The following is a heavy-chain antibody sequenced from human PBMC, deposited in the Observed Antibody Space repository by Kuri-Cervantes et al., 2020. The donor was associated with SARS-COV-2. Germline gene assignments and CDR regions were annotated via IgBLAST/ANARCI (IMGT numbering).Heavy chain of an antibody. Sequence: ETLSLTCAASGFTFSSHAMIWVRQAPGKGLEWVSVIYSGGSTYYADSVKGRFTISRDNSKNTLYLQMNSLRAEDTAVYYCARYGAVERDYYYYYGMDVWGQGTTVTVSS. CDR2: IYSGGST. CDR1: GFTFSSHA. J-gene: IGHJ6*02. CDR3: ARYGAVERDYYYYYGMDV. D-gene: IGHD1-1*01. V-gene: IGHV3-66*01.